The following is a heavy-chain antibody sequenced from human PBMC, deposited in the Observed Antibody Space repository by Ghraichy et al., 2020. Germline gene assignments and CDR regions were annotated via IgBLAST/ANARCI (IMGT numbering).Heavy chain of an antibody. Sequence: SQTLSLTCAVSGYSISSGYYWGWIRQPPGKGLEWIGSIYHSGSTYYNPSLKSRVTISVDTSKNQFSLKLSSVTAADTAVYYCAREPRRYYDSSGYYYWGQGTLVTVSS. CDR3: AREPRRYYDSSGYYY. D-gene: IGHD3-22*01. CDR1: GYSISSGYY. CDR2: IYHSGST. V-gene: IGHV4-38-2*02. J-gene: IGHJ4*02.